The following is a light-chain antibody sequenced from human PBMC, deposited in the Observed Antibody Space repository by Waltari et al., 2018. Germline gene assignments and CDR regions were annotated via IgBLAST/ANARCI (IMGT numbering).Light chain of an antibody. CDR2: AAS. Sequence: EIVLTQSPGTLSLSPGERVTLSCRASQSVSRSLAWYQQKPGQAPRLLLYAASSRATGIPGRVSGSGSGTDFSLTISRLEPEDFAVYYCQHYVRLPATFGQGTKVEI. CDR3: QHYVRLPAT. J-gene: IGKJ1*01. V-gene: IGKV3-20*01. CDR1: QSVSRS.